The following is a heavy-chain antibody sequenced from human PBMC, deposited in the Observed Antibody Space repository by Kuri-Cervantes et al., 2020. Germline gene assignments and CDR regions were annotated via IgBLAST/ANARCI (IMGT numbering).Heavy chain of an antibody. J-gene: IGHJ5*02. D-gene: IGHD3-10*01. CDR3: ARWGYGSGSHRGYDP. CDR1: GGSINNYY. V-gene: IGHV4-59*12. CDR2: IYSSGST. Sequence: SETLSLTCTVSGGSINNYYWSWIRLPPGKGLEWIGYIYSSGSTNYSPSLKSRVTISVDTSKIQISLKLSSVTAADTAVYYCARWGYGSGSHRGYDPWGHGILVTVSS.